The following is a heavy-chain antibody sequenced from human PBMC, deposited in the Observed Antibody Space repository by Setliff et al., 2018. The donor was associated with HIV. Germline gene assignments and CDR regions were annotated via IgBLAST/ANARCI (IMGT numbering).Heavy chain of an antibody. Sequence: SVKVSCKASGVTFNYSFITWVRQAPGQGLEWMGGVVPTIHEATYAQKFQGRVTITADESATTVYMEMSGLTSGDTAIYYCARDREYYYDNSGSPSFDYWGRGTLVTVSS. CDR1: GVTFNYSF. D-gene: IGHD3-22*01. CDR3: ARDREYYYDNSGSPSFDY. V-gene: IGHV1-69*13. J-gene: IGHJ4*02. CDR2: VVPTIHEA.